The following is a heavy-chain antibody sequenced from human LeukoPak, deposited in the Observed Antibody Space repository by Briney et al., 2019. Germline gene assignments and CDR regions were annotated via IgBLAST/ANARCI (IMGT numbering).Heavy chain of an antibody. J-gene: IGHJ4*02. D-gene: IGHD3-3*01. Sequence: SETLSLTCTVSGGSISSGDYYWSWIRQPPGKGLEWIGYIYYSGSTYYNPSLKSRVTISVDTSKNQFSLKLSSVTAADTAVYYCARVYSIFGVVKYYFDYWGQGTLVTASS. CDR3: ARVYSIFGVVKYYFDY. CDR2: IYYSGST. V-gene: IGHV4-30-4*01. CDR1: GGSISSGDYY.